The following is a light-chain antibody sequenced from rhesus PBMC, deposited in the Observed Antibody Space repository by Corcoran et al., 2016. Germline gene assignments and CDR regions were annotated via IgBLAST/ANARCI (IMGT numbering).Light chain of an antibody. V-gene: IGKV1S14*01. CDR2: NAS. CDR3: QKHNSYPPT. CDR1: QGISNY. J-gene: IGKJ1*01. Sequence: DIQMTQSPSSLSASVGDTFTITCRASQGISNYLAWCQQKPGKAPKLLSYNASNLESGVPSRFSGSGSGIDFTLTISSLQPEDFASYYCQKHNSYPPTFGQGTKVEIK.